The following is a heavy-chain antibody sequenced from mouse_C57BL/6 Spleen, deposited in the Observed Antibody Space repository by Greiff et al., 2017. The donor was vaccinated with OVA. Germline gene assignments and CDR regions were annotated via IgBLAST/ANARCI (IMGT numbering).Heavy chain of an antibody. Sequence: EVQLQQSGPELVKPGASVKISCKASGYTFTDYYMNWVKQSHGKSLEWIGDINPNNGGTSYNQKFKGKATLTVDKSSSTAYMELRSLTSEDSAVYYCARANYGSSCDYWGQGTTLTVSS. CDR2: INPNNGGT. V-gene: IGHV1-26*01. CDR1: GYTFTDYY. D-gene: IGHD1-1*01. CDR3: ARANYGSSCDY. J-gene: IGHJ2*01.